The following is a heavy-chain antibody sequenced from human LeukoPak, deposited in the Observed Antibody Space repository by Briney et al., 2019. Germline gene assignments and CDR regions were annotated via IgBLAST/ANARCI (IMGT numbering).Heavy chain of an antibody. V-gene: IGHV1-46*01. CDR2: INPSGGST. Sequence: ASVKVSCKASGYTFTSYYMHWVRQAPGQGLEWMGIINPSGGSTSYAQKFQGRVTMTRDTSTSTVYMELSSLRSEDTAVYYCARDYHDFWSGSRYFDLWGRGTLVTVSS. J-gene: IGHJ2*01. D-gene: IGHD3-3*01. CDR3: ARDYHDFWSGSRYFDL. CDR1: GYTFTSYY.